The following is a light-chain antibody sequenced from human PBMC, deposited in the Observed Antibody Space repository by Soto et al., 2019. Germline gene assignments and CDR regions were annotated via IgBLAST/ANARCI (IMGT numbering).Light chain of an antibody. CDR3: QQYEVYSLT. CDR1: QSINSW. Sequence: DIQLTQSPSTLSASVGDRVTITCRASQSINSWLDWYQQKPGKAPNLLIYKASTLKSGVPSRFSGSGSGTEFTLTISSLQPDDGGTYYCQQYEVYSLTFGQGTKLEIK. V-gene: IGKV1-5*03. J-gene: IGKJ2*01. CDR2: KAS.